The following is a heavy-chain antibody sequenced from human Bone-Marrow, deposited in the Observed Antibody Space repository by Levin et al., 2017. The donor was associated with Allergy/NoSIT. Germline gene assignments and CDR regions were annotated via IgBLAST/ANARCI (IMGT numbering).Heavy chain of an antibody. Sequence: GGSLRLSCAASGFTFSSYWMSWVRQAPGKGLEWVANIKQDGSEKYYVDSVKGRFTISRDNAKNSLYLQMNSLRAEDTAVYYCARDTRAGRGGLDYWGQGTLVTVSS. CDR2: IKQDGSEK. J-gene: IGHJ4*02. CDR1: GFTFSSYW. V-gene: IGHV3-7*01. CDR3: ARDTRAGRGGLDY. D-gene: IGHD6-19*01.